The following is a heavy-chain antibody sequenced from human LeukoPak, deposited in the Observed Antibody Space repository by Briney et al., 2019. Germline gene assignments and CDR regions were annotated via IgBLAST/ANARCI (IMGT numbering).Heavy chain of an antibody. CDR2: ISSSSSYI. J-gene: IGHJ4*02. CDR1: GFTFSSYS. CDR3: ARTDRQYSGGTEDY. D-gene: IGHD5-12*01. Sequence: GALRLSCAASGFTFSSYSMNWVRQAPGKGLEWVSSISSSSSYIYYADSVKGRFTISRDNAKNSLYLQMNSLRAEDTAVYYCARTDRQYSGGTEDYWGQGTLVTVSS. V-gene: IGHV3-21*01.